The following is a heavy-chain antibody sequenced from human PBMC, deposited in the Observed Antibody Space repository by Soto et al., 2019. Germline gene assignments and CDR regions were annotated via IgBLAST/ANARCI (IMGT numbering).Heavy chain of an antibody. D-gene: IGHD6-19*01. J-gene: IGHJ5*02. CDR1: WGTFNRYA. V-gene: IGHV1-69*01. CDR2: IPHIFGTA. CDR3: ARDRVAVAGYPPGVRANNWSAP. Sequence: GGSGKGSRQASWGTFNRYAFSWVGQAPGQGVEWVGGIPHIFGTANYAQKLQGRVTIPADEPTSTAYMGLSSLRSEDTAVYYWARDRVAVAGYPPGVRANNWSAPWGKGTPATFPS.